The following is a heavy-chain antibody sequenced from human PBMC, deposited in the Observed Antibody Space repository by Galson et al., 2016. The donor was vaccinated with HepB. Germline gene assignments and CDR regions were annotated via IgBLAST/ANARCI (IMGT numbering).Heavy chain of an antibody. CDR2: IWFDGSNK. CDR1: GFTFNYAW. J-gene: IGHJ4*02. D-gene: IGHD5-12*01. V-gene: IGHV3-33*01. Sequence: SCKASGFTFNYAWMNWVRQPPGKGLEWLSVIWFDGSNKFYADSVQGRFTISRDNSENTAYLHMNGLRVEDTAVYYCARGYVATIGDYWGQGTLVTVSS. CDR3: ARGYVATIGDY.